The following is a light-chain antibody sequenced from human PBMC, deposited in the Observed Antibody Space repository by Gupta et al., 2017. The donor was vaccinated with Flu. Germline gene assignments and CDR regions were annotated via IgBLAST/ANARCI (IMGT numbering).Light chain of an antibody. Sequence: QSVVTQPPSASGTPGQRVIISCSGSRSNIGTHTLNWYQQLPRSAPRRLCDFNDRRPSGVPDRFVCYKSGTYDSLDLSGLQSEDEAEADWAVWADRLKGVVFGGGTKLTVL. V-gene: IGLV1-44*01. CDR1: RSNIGTHT. J-gene: IGLJ3*02. CDR2: FND. CDR3: AVWADRLKGVV.